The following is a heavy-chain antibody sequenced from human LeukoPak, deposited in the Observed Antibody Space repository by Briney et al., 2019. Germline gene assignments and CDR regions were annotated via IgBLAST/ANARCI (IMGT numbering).Heavy chain of an antibody. V-gene: IGHV3-21*01. J-gene: IGHJ3*02. D-gene: IGHD1-26*01. Sequence: GGSLRLSCAASGFTFSSYSMNWVRQAPGKGLEWVSSISSSSSYIYYADSVKGRFTISRDNSKNTLYLQMNSLRAEDTAVYYCASAKVGDAFDIWGQGTMVTVSS. CDR3: ASAKVGDAFDI. CDR1: GFTFSSYS. CDR2: ISSSSSYI.